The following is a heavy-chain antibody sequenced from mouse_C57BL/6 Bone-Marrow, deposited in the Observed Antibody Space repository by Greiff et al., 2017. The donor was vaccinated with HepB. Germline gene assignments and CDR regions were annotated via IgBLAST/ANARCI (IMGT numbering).Heavy chain of an antibody. CDR1: GYTFTSYG. V-gene: IGHV1-81*01. CDR2: IYPRSGNT. CDR3: LRAPILYCFDY. J-gene: IGHJ2*01. Sequence: LVESGAELARPGASVKLSCKASGYTFTSYGISWVKQRTGQGLEWIGEIYPRSGNTYYNEKFKGKATLTADKSSSTAYMELRSLTSEDSAVYFCLRAPILYCFDYWGQGTTLTVTA.